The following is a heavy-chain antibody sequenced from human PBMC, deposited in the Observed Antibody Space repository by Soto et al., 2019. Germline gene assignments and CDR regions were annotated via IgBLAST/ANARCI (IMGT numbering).Heavy chain of an antibody. CDR2: ISYSGST. CDR3: ARARQRDTGRGLDV. V-gene: IGHV4-59*01. Sequence: QVQLQESGPGLVKPSETMSLTCTISGDSINNYFWNWIRQTPGKGLEWIGYISYSGSTSYNPPLQSRVTISSDTSKNHFSLKLSSVTAADTAVYYCARARQRDTGRGLDVWGQGTTVTVSS. D-gene: IGHD5-18*01. CDR1: GDSINNYF. J-gene: IGHJ6*02.